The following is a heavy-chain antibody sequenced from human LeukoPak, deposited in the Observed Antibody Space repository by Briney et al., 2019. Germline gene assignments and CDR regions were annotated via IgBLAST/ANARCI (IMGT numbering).Heavy chain of an antibody. D-gene: IGHD6-19*01. CDR3: ARHVDSSGWYRSYFDY. V-gene: IGHV4-30-2*03. Sequence: SSETLSLTCAVSGGSISSGGYSWSWIRQPPGKGLEWIGYIYHSGSTYYNPSLKSRVTISVDTSKNQFSLKLSSVSAADTAVYYCARHVDSSGWYRSYFDYWGQGTLVTVSS. CDR2: IYHSGST. CDR1: GGSISSGGYS. J-gene: IGHJ4*02.